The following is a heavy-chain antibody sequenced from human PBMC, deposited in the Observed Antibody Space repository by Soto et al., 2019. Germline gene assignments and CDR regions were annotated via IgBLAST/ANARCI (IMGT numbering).Heavy chain of an antibody. J-gene: IGHJ4*02. V-gene: IGHV4-61*08. CDR1: GGSVSSGDYY. CDR2: IYNTGSS. Sequence: SETLSLTCTVSGGSVSSGDYYWSWIRQPTGKGLEWIGYIYNTGSSKYNPSLKSRVTISVDTSKNQFSLKLSSVTAADTAVYYCARGVAAADCWGQGTLVTVSS. CDR3: ARGVAAADC. D-gene: IGHD6-13*01.